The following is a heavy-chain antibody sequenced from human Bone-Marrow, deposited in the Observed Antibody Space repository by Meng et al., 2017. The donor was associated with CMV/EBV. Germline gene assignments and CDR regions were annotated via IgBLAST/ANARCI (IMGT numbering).Heavy chain of an antibody. CDR1: GFTVSSNY. Sequence: GESLKIPCAASGFTVSSNYISWVRQAPGKGLDWVSVIYSGGSTYSADSVKGRFTISRDNSKNTLYLKMNSLRAEDTVVYYCAKATYGDYGGWFDPWGQGTLVAASS. D-gene: IGHD4-17*01. J-gene: IGHJ5*02. CDR3: AKATYGDYGGWFDP. CDR2: IYSGGST. V-gene: IGHV3-53*01.